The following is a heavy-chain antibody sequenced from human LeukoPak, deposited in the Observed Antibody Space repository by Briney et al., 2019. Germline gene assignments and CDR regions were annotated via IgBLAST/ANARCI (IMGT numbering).Heavy chain of an antibody. J-gene: IGHJ4*02. D-gene: IGHD1-26*01. CDR1: GGSFSGYY. CDR3: ARALGSLTTYDY. CDR2: INHSGST. V-gene: IGHV4-34*01. Sequence: SETLSLTCAVCGGSFSGYYWSWIRQPPGKGLEWIGEINHSGSTNYNPSLKSRVTISVDTSKNQFSLKLSSVTAADTAVYYCARALGSLTTYDYWGQGTLVTVSS.